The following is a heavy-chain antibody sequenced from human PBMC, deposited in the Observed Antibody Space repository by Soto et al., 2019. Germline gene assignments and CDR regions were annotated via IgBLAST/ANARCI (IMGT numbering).Heavy chain of an antibody. CDR3: VRGGSCTNGVCSVFDY. D-gene: IGHD2-8*01. V-gene: IGHV4-34*09. CDR2: INHSGNT. CDR1: GGSFSGYY. J-gene: IGHJ4*02. Sequence: PSETLSLTCAVYGGSFSGYYWSWIRQPPGKGLEWIGEINHSGNTYYNQSLESRVTMSADTSKNQFSLKLSSVTAADTAVYFCVRGGSCTNGVCSVFDYWGQGTLVTVSS.